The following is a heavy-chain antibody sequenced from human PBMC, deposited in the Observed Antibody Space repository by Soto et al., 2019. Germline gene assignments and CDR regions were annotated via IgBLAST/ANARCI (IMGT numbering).Heavy chain of an antibody. CDR2: ISYDGSNK. CDR3: AKDQGYYFDY. CDR1: GFTFSSYG. J-gene: IGHJ4*02. V-gene: IGHV3-30*18. Sequence: PGGSLILSCAASGFTFSSYGMHWVRQAPGKGLEWVAVISYDGSNKYYADSVKGRFTISRDNSKNTLYLQMNSLRAEDTAVYYCAKDQGYYFDYWGQGTLVTVSS.